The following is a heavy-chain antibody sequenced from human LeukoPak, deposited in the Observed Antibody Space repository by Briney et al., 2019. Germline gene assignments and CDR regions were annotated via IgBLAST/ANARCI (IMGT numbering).Heavy chain of an antibody. CDR1: GFTFSIYA. CDR3: ARATRMYSSGWTSGEFDY. D-gene: IGHD6-19*01. Sequence: GGSLRLSCAASGFTFSIYAMHWVRQAPGKGLEWVAVISYDGSNKYYADSVKGRFTISRDNSKNTLYLQMNSLRAEDTAVYYCARATRMYSSGWTSGEFDYWGQGTLVTVSS. V-gene: IGHV3-30-3*01. CDR2: ISYDGSNK. J-gene: IGHJ4*02.